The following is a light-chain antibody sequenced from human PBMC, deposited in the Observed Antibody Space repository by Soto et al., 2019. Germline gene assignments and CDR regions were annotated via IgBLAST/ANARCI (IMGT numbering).Light chain of an antibody. CDR3: QQYGSSPLT. J-gene: IGKJ1*01. V-gene: IGKV3-20*01. CDR2: GAS. CDR1: QSVSSSY. Sequence: EIVFTQSPGTLSLSPGERATLSCRASQSVSSSYLAWYQQKPGQAPRLLIYGASSRATGIPDRFSGSGSGTDFTLTISILEPEDFAVYYCQQYGSSPLTFGQGTKVEIK.